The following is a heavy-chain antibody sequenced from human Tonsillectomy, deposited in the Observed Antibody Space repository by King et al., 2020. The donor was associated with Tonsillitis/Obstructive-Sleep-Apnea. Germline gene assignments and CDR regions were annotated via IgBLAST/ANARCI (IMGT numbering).Heavy chain of an antibody. D-gene: IGHD5-18*01. CDR3: ARDYNPTGIHRWEGIWFDP. Sequence: QLVQSGPEVKKPGASVKVSCKASGYTFTSFHIHWVRQAPGQGLEWMGIINPSGGSTSHAQNFQGRVTMTRDTSTSTVYMELSSLRSEDTAVYFCARDYNPTGIHRWEGIWFDPWGQGTLVTVSS. J-gene: IGHJ5*02. CDR2: INPSGGST. CDR1: GYTFTSFH. V-gene: IGHV1-46*01.